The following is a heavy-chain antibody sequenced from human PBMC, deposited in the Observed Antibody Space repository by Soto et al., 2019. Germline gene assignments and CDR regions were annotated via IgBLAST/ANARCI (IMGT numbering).Heavy chain of an antibody. CDR3: AAGGGLPRYY. CDR2: IYHSGST. J-gene: IGHJ4*02. Sequence: QLQLQESGSGLVKPSQTLSLTCAVSGGSISGGGYSWSWIRQPPGKGLEWIGYIYHSGSTYYNPALKSRVTISVDRSKNQCSLKLSSVTAADTAVYYCAAGGGLPRYYWGQGTLVTVSS. V-gene: IGHV4-30-2*01. D-gene: IGHD5-12*01. CDR1: GGSISGGGYS.